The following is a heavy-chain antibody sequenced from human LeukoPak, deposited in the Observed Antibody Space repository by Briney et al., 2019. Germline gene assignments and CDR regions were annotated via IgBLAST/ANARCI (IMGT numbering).Heavy chain of an antibody. D-gene: IGHD2-2*01. CDR2: IHYDGSNE. CDR3: AKNHRDAGDY. Sequence: GSLRLSCAASGFTFSSYGMHWVRQAPGKGLEWVAFIHYDGSNEYYADSVKGRFTISRDDSRNTLYLQMNSLRAEDTALYYCAKNHRDAGDYWGQGTLVTVSS. J-gene: IGHJ4*02. V-gene: IGHV3-30*02. CDR1: GFTFSSYG.